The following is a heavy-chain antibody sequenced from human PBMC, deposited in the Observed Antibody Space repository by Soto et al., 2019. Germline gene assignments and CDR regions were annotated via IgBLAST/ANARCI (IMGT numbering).Heavy chain of an antibody. CDR2: TYYKSKWYY. CDR1: GDSVSSNSAG. V-gene: IGHV6-1*01. Sequence: QVQLQQSSPGLVKPSQALSLTCDISGDSVSSNSAGWNWIRQTPSRGLEWLGRTYYKSKWYYTYAAYVKSRITVSPDTSKNQFSLQLTSVTPEDTAVYYCARGSWDDVSGHYYMDVWDKGTTVTVSS. D-gene: IGHD1-1*01. J-gene: IGHJ6*03. CDR3: ARGSWDDVSGHYYMDV.